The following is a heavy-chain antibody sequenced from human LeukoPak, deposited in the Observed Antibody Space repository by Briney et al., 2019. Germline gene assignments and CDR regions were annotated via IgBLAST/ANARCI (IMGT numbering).Heavy chain of an antibody. J-gene: IGHJ5*02. CDR2: IYHSGST. D-gene: IGHD6-13*01. CDR1: GYSISSGYY. Sequence: SETLSLTCTVSGYSISSGYYWGWIRQPPGKGLEWIGSIYHSGSTYYNPSLKSRVTISVDTSKNQFSLKLNSVTAADTAVYYCARVLRIAAADTNWFDPWGQGTLVTVSS. CDR3: ARVLRIAAADTNWFDP. V-gene: IGHV4-38-2*02.